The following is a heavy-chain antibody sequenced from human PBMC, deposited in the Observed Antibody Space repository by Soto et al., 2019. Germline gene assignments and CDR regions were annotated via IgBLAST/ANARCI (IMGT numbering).Heavy chain of an antibody. D-gene: IGHD3-3*01. Sequence: QVQLVESGGGVVQPGRSLRLSCAASGFTFSSYAMHWVRQAPGKGLEWVAVISYDGSNKYYADSVKGRFTISRDNSKNTMYLQMNSLRAEDTAVYYCARDGVIFGGVIGNPYWGQGTLVTVSS. CDR3: ARDGVIFGGVIGNPY. J-gene: IGHJ4*02. CDR1: GFTFSSYA. V-gene: IGHV3-30-3*01. CDR2: ISYDGSNK.